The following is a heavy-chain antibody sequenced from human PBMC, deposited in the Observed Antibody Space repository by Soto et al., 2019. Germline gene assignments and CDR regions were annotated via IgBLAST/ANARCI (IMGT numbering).Heavy chain of an antibody. J-gene: IGHJ6*02. Sequence: SETLSLTCAVYGGSFSGYYWSWIRQPPGKGLEWIGEINHSGSTNYNPSLKSRVTISVDTSKNQFSLKLSSVTAADTAVYYCAKVTDVSFCSTTGYEVAYYGMDVWGQGTTVTVSS. D-gene: IGHD2-2*01. CDR2: INHSGST. CDR3: AKVTDVSFCSTTGYEVAYYGMDV. CDR1: GGSFSGYY. V-gene: IGHV4-34*01.